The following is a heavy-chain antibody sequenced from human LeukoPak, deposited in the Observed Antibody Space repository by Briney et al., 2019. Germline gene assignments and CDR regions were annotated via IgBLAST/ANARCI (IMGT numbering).Heavy chain of an antibody. D-gene: IGHD6-13*01. J-gene: IGHJ4*02. CDR3: ASGIVAVVGYFDY. CDR2: ISGSGGST. Sequence: QAGGSLRLSCAASGFNFSSYAMSWVRQAPGKGLEWISAISGSGGSTYYADSVKGRFTISRDISKNTLYLQMNSLRAEDTAVYYCASGIVAVVGYFDYWGQGTLVTVSS. V-gene: IGHV3-23*01. CDR1: GFNFSSYA.